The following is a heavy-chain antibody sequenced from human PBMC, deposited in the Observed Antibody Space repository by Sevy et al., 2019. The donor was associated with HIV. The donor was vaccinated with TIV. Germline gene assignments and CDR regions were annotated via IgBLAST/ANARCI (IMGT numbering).Heavy chain of an antibody. Sequence: SETLSLTCTVSGGSISSYYWSWIRHPAGKVLEWIGRIYSGGNSNYIPSLKSRVTMSVDTSKNQFSLRLSSVTAADTAVYYCARDYRYDFHGSGRHYFDYWGQGTLVTVSS. V-gene: IGHV4-4*07. J-gene: IGHJ4*02. CDR3: ARDYRYDFHGSGRHYFDY. CDR1: GGSISSYY. CDR2: IYSGGNS. D-gene: IGHD3-10*01.